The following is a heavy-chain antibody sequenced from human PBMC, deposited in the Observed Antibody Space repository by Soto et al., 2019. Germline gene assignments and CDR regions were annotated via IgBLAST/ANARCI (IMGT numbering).Heavy chain of an antibody. D-gene: IGHD1-1*01. J-gene: IGHJ4*02. V-gene: IGHV1-18*01. CDR1: GYTFTSYG. CDR2: ISAHNGNT. CDR3: ARGRYGDY. Sequence: QVHLVQSGAEVKKPGASVKVSCKGSGYTFTSYGITWVRQAPGQGLEWMGWISAHNGNTDYAQKLQGRVTVTRDTSTSTAYMELRSLGSDDTAVYYCARGRYGDYWGQGALVTVSS.